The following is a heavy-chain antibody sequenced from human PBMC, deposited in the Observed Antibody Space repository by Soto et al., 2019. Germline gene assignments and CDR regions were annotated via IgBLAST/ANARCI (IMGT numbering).Heavy chain of an antibody. CDR2: ISGSGGGT. J-gene: IGHJ5*02. V-gene: IGHV3-23*01. CDR1: GFTFSSYA. Sequence: GGSLRLSCAASGFTFSSYAMSWVRQAPGKGLEWVSAISGSGGGTYYADSVKDRFTISRDNSKNTLYLQMNSLRAEDTAVYYCAKDRGSGSTSWYNGWFDPWGQGTLVTVS. CDR3: AKDRGSGSTSWYNGWFDP. D-gene: IGHD2-2*02.